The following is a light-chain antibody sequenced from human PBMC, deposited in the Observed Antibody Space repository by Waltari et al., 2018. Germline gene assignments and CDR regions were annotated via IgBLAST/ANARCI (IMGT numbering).Light chain of an antibody. CDR2: GVS. Sequence: QSALTQPPSASGSLGQSVTISCTGTSSDVGAYDSVSWFQQHPGKAPKLIFWGVSKRPVGVPCRVSSSESGTTACLTVSGLQSEAEAGYYCSAYTGTSYVFGPGAQDTVL. J-gene: IGLJ1*01. CDR3: SAYTGTSYV. V-gene: IGLV2-8*01. CDR1: SSDVGAYDS.